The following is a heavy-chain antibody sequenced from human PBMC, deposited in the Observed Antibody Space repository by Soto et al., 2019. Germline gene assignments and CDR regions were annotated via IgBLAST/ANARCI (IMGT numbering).Heavy chain of an antibody. Sequence: SETLSLTCTVSGGSISSYYWSWIRQPPGEGLEWIGYIYYSGSTNYNPSLKSRVTISVDTSKNQFSLKLSSVTAADTAVYYCARGEINYYFDYWGQGTLVTVSS. CDR3: ARGEINYYFDY. CDR1: GGSISSYY. V-gene: IGHV4-59*01. CDR2: IYYSGST. J-gene: IGHJ4*02.